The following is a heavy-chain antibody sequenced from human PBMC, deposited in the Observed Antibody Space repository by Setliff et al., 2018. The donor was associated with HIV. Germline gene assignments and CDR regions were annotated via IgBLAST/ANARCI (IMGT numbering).Heavy chain of an antibody. CDR2: IALGSTTI. CDR3: SRWPFDS. Sequence: PGGSLRLSCAGSGFIFSNSILTWVRQAPGKGLEWVSYIALGSTTIYYGDSVRGRFTISRDDARNMVFLQMNSLRAEDTAVYYCSRWPFDSRGQGTQVTVSS. V-gene: IGHV3-48*01. D-gene: IGHD2-15*01. CDR1: GFIFSNSI. J-gene: IGHJ5*01.